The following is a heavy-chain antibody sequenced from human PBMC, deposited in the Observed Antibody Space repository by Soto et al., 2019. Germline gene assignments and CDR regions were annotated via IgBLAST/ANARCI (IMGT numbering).Heavy chain of an antibody. CDR2: IIPILGIA. CDR1: GGTFSSYT. D-gene: IGHD2-15*01. J-gene: IGHJ4*02. V-gene: IGHV1-69*02. CDR3: ARGENLGYCSGGSCYNY. Sequence: QVQLVQSGAEVKKPGSSVKVSCKASGGTFSSYTISWVRQAPGQGLEWMGRIIPILGIANYAQKFQGRVTLTADKSTSTAYMELSSLRSEDTAVYYCARGENLGYCSGGSCYNYWGQGTLVTVSS.